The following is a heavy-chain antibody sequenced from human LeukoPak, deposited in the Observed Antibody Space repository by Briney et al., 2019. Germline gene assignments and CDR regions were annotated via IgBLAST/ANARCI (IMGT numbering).Heavy chain of an antibody. CDR3: ARIVLGYCSGGSCYIDWFDP. D-gene: IGHD2-15*01. CDR1: GSSISSGYY. V-gene: IGHV4-38-2*02. Sequence: SETLSLTFTVSGSSISSGYYWGWLRQPPGKGLEWIGSIYYSGSTYYNPSLKSRVTISVDTSKNQFSLKLSSVTAADTAVYYCARIVLGYCSGGSCYIDWFDPWGQGTLVTVSS. J-gene: IGHJ5*02. CDR2: IYYSGST.